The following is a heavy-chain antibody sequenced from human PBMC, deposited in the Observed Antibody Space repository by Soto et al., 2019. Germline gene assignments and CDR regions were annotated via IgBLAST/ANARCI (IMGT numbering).Heavy chain of an antibody. Sequence: GASVKVSCKASGYTFTGYYIHWVRQAPGQGLEWMGWIKSNSGDTKYAQKFQGRVTITRGTSISTAYMELSRLRSDDTAMYYCARVGYYGDYVYFDYWGQGTLVTVSS. V-gene: IGHV1-2*02. J-gene: IGHJ4*02. CDR3: ARVGYYGDYVYFDY. CDR2: IKSNSGDT. CDR1: GYTFTGYY. D-gene: IGHD4-17*01.